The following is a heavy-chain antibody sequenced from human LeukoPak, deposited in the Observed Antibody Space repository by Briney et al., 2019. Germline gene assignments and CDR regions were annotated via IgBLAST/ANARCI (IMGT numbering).Heavy chain of an antibody. CDR2: INPSSGAT. CDR1: GYTFTSYY. J-gene: IGHJ6*02. Sequence: ASVKVSCKTSGYTFTSYYIHWVQQAPGQGLEWMGIINPSSGATNYAQKFQGRVTMTRDTSTSTVYMELSSQRSEDTAVYYCAKATNFYYYYGMDVWGQGTTVTVSS. CDR3: AKATNFYYYYGMDV. D-gene: IGHD1-26*01. V-gene: IGHV1-46*01.